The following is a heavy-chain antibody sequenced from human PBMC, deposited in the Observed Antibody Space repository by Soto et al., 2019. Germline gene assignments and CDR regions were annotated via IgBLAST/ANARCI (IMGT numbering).Heavy chain of an antibody. CDR1: GFTFGSYA. J-gene: IGHJ5*02. Sequence: EVELLESGGGLIQPGGSLRLSCAASGFTFGSYAMSWVRQAPGKGLEWVSTINDSGDNTYYADSVKGRFTISRDNSKNTLYLQMNSLRAEDTAVYYCEKDPQSSDWSYKWFDPWGQGTLVTVSS. CDR3: EKDPQSSDWSYKWFDP. CDR2: INDSGDNT. V-gene: IGHV3-23*01. D-gene: IGHD6-13*01.